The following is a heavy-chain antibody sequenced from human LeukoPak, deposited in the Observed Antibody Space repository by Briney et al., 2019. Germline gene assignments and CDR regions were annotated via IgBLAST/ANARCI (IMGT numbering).Heavy chain of an antibody. D-gene: IGHD6-19*01. Sequence: GASVKVSCKASGYTFTGYYMHWVRQAPGQGLEWMGWINPNSGGTNYTQKFQGRVTMTRDTSISTAYMELSRLRSDDTAVYYCARAYSSGNTVPYYFDYWGQGTLVTVSS. V-gene: IGHV1-2*02. CDR3: ARAYSSGNTVPYYFDY. CDR1: GYTFTGYY. CDR2: INPNSGGT. J-gene: IGHJ4*02.